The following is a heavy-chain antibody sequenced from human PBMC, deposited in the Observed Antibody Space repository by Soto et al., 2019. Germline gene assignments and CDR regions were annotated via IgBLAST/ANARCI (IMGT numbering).Heavy chain of an antibody. Sequence: GGSLRLSCAASGFTFSSYGMHWVRQAPGKGLEWVAVISYDGSNKYYADSVKGRFTISRDNSKNTLYLQMNSLRAEDTAVYYCAKDTVRGYFDYWGQGTLVTVSS. CDR2: ISYDGSNK. CDR3: AKDTVRGYFDY. CDR1: GFTFSSYG. D-gene: IGHD3-10*01. V-gene: IGHV3-30*18. J-gene: IGHJ4*02.